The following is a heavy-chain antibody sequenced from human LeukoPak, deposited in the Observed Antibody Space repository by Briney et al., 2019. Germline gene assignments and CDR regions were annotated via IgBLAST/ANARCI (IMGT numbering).Heavy chain of an antibody. CDR2: IYYSGST. V-gene: IGHV4-59*08. CDR3: AXXXXXXXXXLIGGYFDY. D-gene: IGHD3-10*01. J-gene: IGHJ4*02. Sequence: SETLSLTCTVSGGSISSYYWSWIRQPPGKGLEWIGYIYYSGSTNYNPSLKSRVTISVDTSKNQFSLKLSSVTAADTAVYYCAXXXXXXXXXLIGGYFDYWGQGTLVTVSS. CDR1: GGSISSYY.